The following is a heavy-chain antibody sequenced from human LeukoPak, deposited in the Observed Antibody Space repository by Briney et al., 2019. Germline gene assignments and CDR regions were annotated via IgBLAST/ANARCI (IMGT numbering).Heavy chain of an antibody. Sequence: GGSLRLSCAASGFTFSSYSMNWVRQAPGKGLEWVSSISSSSSYIYYADSVKGRFTISRDNAKNSLYLQMNSLGAEDTAVYYCARRSIAAAGTFVGFDYWGQGTLVTVSS. V-gene: IGHV3-21*01. J-gene: IGHJ4*02. CDR2: ISSSSSYI. D-gene: IGHD6-13*01. CDR3: ARRSIAAAGTFVGFDY. CDR1: GFTFSSYS.